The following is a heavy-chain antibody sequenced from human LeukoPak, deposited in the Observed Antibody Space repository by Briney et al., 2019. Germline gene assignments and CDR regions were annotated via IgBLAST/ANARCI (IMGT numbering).Heavy chain of an antibody. Sequence: GGSLRLSCTASGFTFSGYSMNWIRQAPGKGLEWVSSFGTRSTSVYHAGSVKGRFAISRDNAQDTLFLQMNSLRAEDTALYYCARHGDFCFDNWGQGTPVTVS. CDR2: FGTRSTSV. CDR1: GFTFSGYS. CDR3: ARHGDFCFDN. J-gene: IGHJ4*02. V-gene: IGHV3-21*04. D-gene: IGHD4-17*01.